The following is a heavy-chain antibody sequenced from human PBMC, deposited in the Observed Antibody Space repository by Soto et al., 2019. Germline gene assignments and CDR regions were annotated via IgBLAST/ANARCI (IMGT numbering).Heavy chain of an antibody. CDR1: GYSFTSYW. Sequence: GESLKISCKGSGYSFTSYWIGWVRQMPGKGLEWMGIIYPGDSDTRYSPSFQGQVTISADKSISTAYLQWSSLKASDTAMYHCARHHTMIVVVSQSGDAFDIWGQGTMVTASS. CDR2: IYPGDSDT. D-gene: IGHD3-22*01. CDR3: ARHHTMIVVVSQSGDAFDI. J-gene: IGHJ3*02. V-gene: IGHV5-51*01.